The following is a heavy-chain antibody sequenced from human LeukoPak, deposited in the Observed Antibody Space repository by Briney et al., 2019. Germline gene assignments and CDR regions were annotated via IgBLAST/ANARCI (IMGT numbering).Heavy chain of an antibody. J-gene: IGHJ4*02. D-gene: IGHD2-15*01. V-gene: IGHV5-10-1*01. Sequence: GESLKISCKTSGYGFNTYWITWVRQVPGKGLEWMGRIDPSDSDTNYNPSFRGRVTLSVDKSISTAYLQWSSLKASDSAIYYCARYLHYLVDFNSWGQGTLVTVSS. CDR3: ARYLHYLVDFNS. CDR1: GYGFNTYW. CDR2: IDPSDSDT.